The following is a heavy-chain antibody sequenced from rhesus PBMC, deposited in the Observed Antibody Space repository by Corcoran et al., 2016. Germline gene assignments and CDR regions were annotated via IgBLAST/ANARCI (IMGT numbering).Heavy chain of an antibody. CDR2: IKGNSGNT. CDR3: ARESGEGY. J-gene: IGHJ4*01. Sequence: QVQLQESGQGLVKPSGTLPLTCDVYGAFISSHCWIGVRQPPGKGLEWIGEIKGNSGNTTSNPSLKSRLYISKDASKNQFSLKLSSVTAADTAVYYCARESGEGYWGQGVLVTVSS. CDR1: GAFISSHC. D-gene: IGHD1-44*02. V-gene: IGHV4-80*01.